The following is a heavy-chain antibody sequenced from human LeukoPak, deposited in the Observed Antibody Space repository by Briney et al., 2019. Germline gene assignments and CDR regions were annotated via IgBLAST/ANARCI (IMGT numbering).Heavy chain of an antibody. CDR3: AYSGSYGHLGY. Sequence: SETLSLTCTVSGGSISSNAYYWAWIRQPPGKGLEWIGSIYSSVSTYYNPSLKSRVTISVDTSKNQFSLRLSSVTAVDTALYYCAYSGSYGHLGYWGQGIPVTVSS. V-gene: IGHV4-39*01. CDR2: IYSSVST. D-gene: IGHD1-26*01. J-gene: IGHJ4*02. CDR1: GGSISSNAYY.